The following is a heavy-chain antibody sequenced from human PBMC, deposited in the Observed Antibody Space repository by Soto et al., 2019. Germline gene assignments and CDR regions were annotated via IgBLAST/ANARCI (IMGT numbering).Heavy chain of an antibody. CDR3: AKEGGLSGSYYISSSYYFDY. Sequence: PGGSLRLSCAASGFTFSSYGMHWVRQAPGEGLEWVAIISYDGSNTYYADSVKGRFTISRDNSKNTLYLQMNSLRAEDTSVYYCAKEGGLSGSYYISSSYYFDYWGHGTLVTVSS. CDR1: GFTFSSYG. J-gene: IGHJ4*01. D-gene: IGHD1-26*01. V-gene: IGHV3-30*18. CDR2: ISYDGSNT.